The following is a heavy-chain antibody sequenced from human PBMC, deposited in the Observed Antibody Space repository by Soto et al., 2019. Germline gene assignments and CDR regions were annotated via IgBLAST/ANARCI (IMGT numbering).Heavy chain of an antibody. CDR3: ATDKLGYCSDGRCYRPGYFEN. V-gene: IGHV3-48*01. J-gene: IGHJ4*02. CDR2: ISGSSSTT. D-gene: IGHD2-15*01. CDR1: GFTFNIYS. Sequence: LSLTCAASGFTFNIYSMNWVRQAPGKGLEWVSYISGSSSTTYYADSVKGRFTISRDNAKNSLYLQMNSLRAEDTAVYYCATDKLGYCSDGRCYRPGYFENWGQGTPVTVSS.